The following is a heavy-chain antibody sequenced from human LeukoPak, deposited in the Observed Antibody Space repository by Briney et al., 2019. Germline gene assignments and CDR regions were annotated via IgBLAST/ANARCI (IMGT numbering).Heavy chain of an antibody. D-gene: IGHD6-13*01. CDR3: AKPGDGYSSSWYATFDY. Sequence: GGSLRLSCAASGFTFSSYWMSWVRQAPGKGLEWVANIKQDGSEKYYVDSVKGRFTISRDNAKNSLYLQMNSLRAEDTAVYYCAKPGDGYSSSWYATFDYWGQGTLVTVSS. J-gene: IGHJ4*02. CDR2: IKQDGSEK. V-gene: IGHV3-7*03. CDR1: GFTFSSYW.